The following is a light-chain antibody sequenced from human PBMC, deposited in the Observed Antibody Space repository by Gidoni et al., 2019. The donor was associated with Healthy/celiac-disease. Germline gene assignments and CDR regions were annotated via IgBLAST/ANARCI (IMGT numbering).Light chain of an antibody. Sequence: SYVRTQPPSVSVAPGKTARITCGGHNIGSKSVHWYQQKPGQAPVLVVYDDSDRPSGIPELFSGSHSVNPATLTIRRVEAGDEADYYCQVWDSSSDHPVVFGGGTKLTVL. CDR1: NIGSKS. V-gene: IGLV3-21*03. CDR3: QVWDSSSDHPVV. CDR2: DDS. J-gene: IGLJ2*01.